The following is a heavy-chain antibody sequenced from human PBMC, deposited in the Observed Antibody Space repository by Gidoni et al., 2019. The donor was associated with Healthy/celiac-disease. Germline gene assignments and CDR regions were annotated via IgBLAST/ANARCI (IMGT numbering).Heavy chain of an antibody. V-gene: IGHV3-48*03. CDR2: ISSSGSTI. J-gene: IGHJ4*02. D-gene: IGHD1-20*01. CDR1: GVTFSSYE. CDR3: ARTYNWNDGVDY. Sequence: EVQLVESGGGLVQPGGSLRLACAASGVTFSSYEMNWVRQAPGKGLEWVSYISSSGSTIYYADSVKGRFTISRDNAKNSLYLQMNSLRAEDTAVYYCARTYNWNDGVDYWGQGTLVTVSS.